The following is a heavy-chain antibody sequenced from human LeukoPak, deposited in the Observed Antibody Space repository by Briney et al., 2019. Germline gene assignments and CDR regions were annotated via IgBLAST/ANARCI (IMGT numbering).Heavy chain of an antibody. Sequence: AGSLRLSCAASGFTFSSYGMHWVRQAPGKGLEWVAVIWYDGSNKYYADSVKGRFTISRDNSKNTLYLQMNSLRAEDTAVYYCAREYSSSSSYFDYWGQGTLVTVSS. D-gene: IGHD6-6*01. V-gene: IGHV3-33*01. J-gene: IGHJ4*02. CDR1: GFTFSSYG. CDR3: AREYSSSSSYFDY. CDR2: IWYDGSNK.